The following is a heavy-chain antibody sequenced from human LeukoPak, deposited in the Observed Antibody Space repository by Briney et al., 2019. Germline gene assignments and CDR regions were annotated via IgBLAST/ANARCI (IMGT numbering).Heavy chain of an antibody. V-gene: IGHV3-11*01. CDR1: GFTYSDYY. CDR2: ISSSGSTI. D-gene: IGHD6-19*01. CDR3: ARDPQAEWLTFGGFYYYGLDV. Sequence: GGSLRLSRAAFGFTYSDYYMSWIRQAPGKGLEWVSYISSSGSTIYYADSVKGRFTVSRDNAKTSLFLQMNSLRAEDTAVYYCARDPQAEWLTFGGFYYYGLDVWGQGATVTVSS. J-gene: IGHJ6*02.